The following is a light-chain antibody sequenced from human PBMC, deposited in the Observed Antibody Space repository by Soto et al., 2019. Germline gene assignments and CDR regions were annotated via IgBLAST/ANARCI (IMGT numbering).Light chain of an antibody. CDR3: TSYTSSNALV. Sequence: QSVLTQPASVSGSPGQRITISCTGTSSDVGAYNYVSWYQQHPGKAPKLMIFDVSDRPSGVSNRFSGSKSGNTSSLTISGLQADDEADYYCTSYTSSNALVFGGGTKLTVL. CDR2: DVS. CDR1: SSDVGAYNY. J-gene: IGLJ2*01. V-gene: IGLV2-14*01.